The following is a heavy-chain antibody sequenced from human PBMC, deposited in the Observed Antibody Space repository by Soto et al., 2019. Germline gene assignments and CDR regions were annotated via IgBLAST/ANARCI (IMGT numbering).Heavy chain of an antibody. D-gene: IGHD1-1*01. J-gene: IGHJ5*02. V-gene: IGHV2-5*02. CDR1: GFSLSSTEVG. CDR2: IYWDDDN. Sequence: QITLKESGPTLVKPTQTLTLTCTFSGFSLSSTEVGVAWIRQPPGKALEWLALIYWDDDNRYSPSLKSRLTITKDTSKNQVILTLINVDPVDTATYYCVYTSGWQHTTWGQGTLVTVSS. CDR3: VYTSGWQHTT.